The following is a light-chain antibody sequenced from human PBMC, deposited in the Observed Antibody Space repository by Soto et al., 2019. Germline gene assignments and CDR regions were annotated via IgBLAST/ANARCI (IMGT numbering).Light chain of an antibody. CDR1: SSDIGRYNY. V-gene: IGLV2-14*03. J-gene: IGLJ2*01. CDR2: DVS. Sequence: QSALTQPASVSGTPGQSITVSCIGTSSDIGRYNYVSWYQQHPGRAPKLIIRDVSSRPSGVPTRFSGSKSGNSASLTISGLQVEDEAYYFCSSYASSNAQLFGGGPKVTVL. CDR3: SSYASSNAQL.